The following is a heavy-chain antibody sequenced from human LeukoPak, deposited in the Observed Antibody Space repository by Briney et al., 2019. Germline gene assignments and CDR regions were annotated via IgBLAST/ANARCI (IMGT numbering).Heavy chain of an antibody. D-gene: IGHD6-13*01. CDR1: GGSFSGYY. Sequence: SETLSLTCAVYGGSFSGYYWSWIRQPPGKGLEWIGEINHSGSTNYNPSLKSRVTISVDKSKNQFSLKLSSVTAADTAVYYCARTLSSSFDYWGQGTLVTVSS. J-gene: IGHJ4*02. CDR3: ARTLSSSFDY. CDR2: INHSGST. V-gene: IGHV4-34*01.